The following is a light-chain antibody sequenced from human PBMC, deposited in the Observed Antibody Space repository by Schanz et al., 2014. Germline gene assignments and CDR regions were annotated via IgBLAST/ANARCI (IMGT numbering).Light chain of an antibody. CDR1: SSNIGSNT. Sequence: QSVLTQPPSASGTPGQRVTISCSGSSSNIGSNTVHWYRQLPGTAPKLLIYSNNQRPSGVPDRFSGSKSGTSASLAISGLQSEDEADYYCAAWDDSLNSWVFGGGTKVTVL. V-gene: IGLV1-44*01. J-gene: IGLJ3*02. CDR2: SNN. CDR3: AAWDDSLNSWV.